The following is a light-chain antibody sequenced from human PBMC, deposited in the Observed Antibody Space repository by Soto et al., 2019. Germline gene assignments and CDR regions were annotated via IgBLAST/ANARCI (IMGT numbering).Light chain of an antibody. CDR1: QSVSSSY. CDR3: QQYGSSLRT. CDR2: GAS. J-gene: IGKJ1*01. V-gene: IGKV3-20*01. Sequence: EIVLTQSPGTLSLSPGERATLSCRASQSVSSSYLAWYQPKPGQAPRLLIYGASSRATGIPGSFSGSGSGTDFTLSISRLEPDDFAVYYCQQYGSSLRTLGQGTKVEIK.